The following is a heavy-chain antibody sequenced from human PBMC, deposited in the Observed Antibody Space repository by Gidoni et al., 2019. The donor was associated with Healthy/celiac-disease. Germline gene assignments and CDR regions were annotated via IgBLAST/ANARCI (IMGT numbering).Heavy chain of an antibody. J-gene: IGHJ6*03. V-gene: IGHV3-7*03. CDR2: IKQDGSEK. Sequence: EVQLVESGGGLVQPGGSLRLSCAASGFPFSSYWMSGVRQAPGKGLEWVANIKQDGSEKYYVDSVKGRFTISRDNAKNSLYLQMNSLRAEDTAVYYCARDIWLGYYYYYYMDVWGKGTTVTVSS. CDR3: ARDIWLGYYYYYYMDV. CDR1: GFPFSSYW. D-gene: IGHD6-19*01.